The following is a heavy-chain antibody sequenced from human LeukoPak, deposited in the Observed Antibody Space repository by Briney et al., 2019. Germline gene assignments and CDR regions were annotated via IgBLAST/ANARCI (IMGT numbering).Heavy chain of an antibody. CDR3: TRGGVDY. CDR1: GFTFNSYS. Sequence: GGSLRLSCAASGFTFNSYSMNWVRQAPGKGLVWVSRINSDGSTTTYADSVKGRFTISRDNAQNTLYLQMNSLRVEDTAVYYCTRGGVDYWGQGTLVTVSS. V-gene: IGHV3-74*01. CDR2: INSDGSTT. J-gene: IGHJ4*02.